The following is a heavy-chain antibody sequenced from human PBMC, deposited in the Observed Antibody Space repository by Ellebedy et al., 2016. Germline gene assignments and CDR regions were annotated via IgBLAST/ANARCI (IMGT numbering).Heavy chain of an antibody. J-gene: IGHJ5*02. V-gene: IGHV4-61*08. Sequence: SETLSLTXTVSGGSISSGGYYWSWIRQHPGKGLEWIGYIFYSGSTNYNPSLQSRVTISVDTSRNQFSLKLKSVTAADTAVYYCARALAALWFDPWGQGTPVTVSS. CDR2: IFYSGST. CDR3: ARALAALWFDP. CDR1: GGSISSGGYY. D-gene: IGHD6-6*01.